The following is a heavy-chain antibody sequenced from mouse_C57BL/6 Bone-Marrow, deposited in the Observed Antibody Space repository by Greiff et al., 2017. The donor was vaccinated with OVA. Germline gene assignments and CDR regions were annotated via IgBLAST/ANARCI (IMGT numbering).Heavy chain of an antibody. J-gene: IGHJ2*01. V-gene: IGHV1-81*01. D-gene: IGHD1-1*01. CDR1: GYTFTSYG. CDR2: IYPRSGNT. Sequence: VQLQQSGAELVRPGASVKLSCKASGYTFTSYGISWVKQRPGQGLEWIGEIYPRSGNTYYNEKFKGKATLTADKSSSTAYMELRSLTSEDSAVYFCARRDYYGVFDYWGQGTTLTVSS. CDR3: ARRDYYGVFDY.